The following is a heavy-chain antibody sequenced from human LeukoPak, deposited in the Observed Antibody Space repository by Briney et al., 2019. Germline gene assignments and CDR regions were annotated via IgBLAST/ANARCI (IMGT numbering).Heavy chain of an antibody. CDR1: GGSFSSGDSY. CDR2: IYYRGTT. J-gene: IGHJ4*02. Sequence: SETLSLTCTVSGGSFSSGDSYCIWIRQPPGKGLEWIGYIYYRGTTYYNPSLKSRVSISLDTSKNQVSLKLTSVTAADTAVYYCARGADYGGNSVPFDYWGQGTLVTVSS. V-gene: IGHV4-30-4*01. CDR3: ARGADYGGNSVPFDY. D-gene: IGHD4-23*01.